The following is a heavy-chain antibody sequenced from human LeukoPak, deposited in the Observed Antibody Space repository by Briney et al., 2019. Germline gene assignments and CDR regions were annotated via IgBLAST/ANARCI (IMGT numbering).Heavy chain of an antibody. CDR1: GFTLSSYE. D-gene: IGHD5-18*01. CDR2: ICDTGSSI. V-gene: IGHV3-48*03. Sequence: GEPLRLSCAASGFTLSSYEMNWVRQAPGKGLEGVSYICDTGSSIYYADSVKGRFNIFRDNAKNSLYLQMNSLRVEDTATYYCARDQGTAMAPYYFDYWGQATLVTV. J-gene: IGHJ4*02. CDR3: ARDQGTAMAPYYFDY.